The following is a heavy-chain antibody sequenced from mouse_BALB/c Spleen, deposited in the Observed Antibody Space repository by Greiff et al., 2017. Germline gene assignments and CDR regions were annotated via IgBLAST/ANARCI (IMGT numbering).Heavy chain of an antibody. V-gene: IGHV4-1*02. CDR3: ARPVTTASFAY. Sequence: EVKLVESGGGLVQPGGSLKFSCAASGFDFSRYWMSWVRQAPGKGLEWIGEINPDSSTINYTPSLKDKFIISRDNAKNTLYLQMSKVRSEDTALYYCARPVTTASFAYWGQGTLVTVSA. J-gene: IGHJ3*01. CDR1: GFDFSRYW. D-gene: IGHD1-2*01. CDR2: INPDSSTI.